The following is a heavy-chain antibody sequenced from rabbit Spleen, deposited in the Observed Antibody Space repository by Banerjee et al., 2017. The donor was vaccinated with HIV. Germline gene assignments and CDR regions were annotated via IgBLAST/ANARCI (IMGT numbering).Heavy chain of an antibody. Sequence: QEQLEESGGDLVKPEGSLTLSCKASGFDFSNYGVSWVRQAPGKGLEWIGYIVPIFGVTYYANWVNGRFTISSHNAQNTLYLQLNSLTAADTATYFCARAIVPWLGLTRLDLWGQGTLVTVS. CDR1: GFDFSNYG. CDR3: ARAIVPWLGLTRLDL. D-gene: IGHD4-1*01. CDR2: IVPIFGVT. V-gene: IGHV1S47*01. J-gene: IGHJ3*01.